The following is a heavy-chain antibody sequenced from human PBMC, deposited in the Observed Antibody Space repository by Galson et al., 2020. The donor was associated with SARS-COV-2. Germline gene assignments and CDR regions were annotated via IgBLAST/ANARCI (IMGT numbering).Heavy chain of an antibody. D-gene: IGHD6-13*01. V-gene: IGHV4-4*07. CDR2: IYTSGST. CDR3: ARDSIAAAGNYYYYYGMDV. Sequence: SQTLSLTCTVSGGSISSYYWSWIRQPAGKGLEWIGRIYTSGSTNYNPSLKSRVTMSVDTSKNQFSLKLSSVTAADTAVYYCARDSIAAAGNYYYYYGMDVWGQGTTVTVSS. J-gene: IGHJ6*02. CDR1: GGSISSYY.